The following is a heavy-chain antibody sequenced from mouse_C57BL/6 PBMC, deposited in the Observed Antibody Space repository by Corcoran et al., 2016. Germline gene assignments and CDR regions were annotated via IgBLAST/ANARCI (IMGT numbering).Heavy chain of an antibody. V-gene: IGHV1-26*01. CDR3: APQLRLRYYAMDY. D-gene: IGHD3-2*02. CDR2: INPNNGGT. CDR1: GYTFTDYY. J-gene: IGHJ4*01. Sequence: EVQLQQSGPELVKPGASVKISCKASGYTFTDYYMNWVKQSHGKSLEWIGDINPNNGGTSYNQKFKGKATLTVDKSSSTAYMELRSLTSEDSAVYYCAPQLRLRYYAMDYWGQGTSVTVSS.